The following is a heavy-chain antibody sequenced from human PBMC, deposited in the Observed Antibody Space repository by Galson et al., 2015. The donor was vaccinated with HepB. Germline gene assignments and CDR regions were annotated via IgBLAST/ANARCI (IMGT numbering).Heavy chain of an antibody. CDR2: IDPKSGGT. Sequence: SVKVSCKASGYTLTAHLLYWIRQAPGHGLEWMGWIDPKSGGTKYAQTFQGRVTLTRDTSIDTVYMEVISLRSDDTAVHFCAREAGLNAFDIWGQGTMVTVSS. CDR1: GYTLTAHL. D-gene: IGHD2-8*01. CDR3: AREAGLNAFDI. J-gene: IGHJ3*02. V-gene: IGHV1-2*02.